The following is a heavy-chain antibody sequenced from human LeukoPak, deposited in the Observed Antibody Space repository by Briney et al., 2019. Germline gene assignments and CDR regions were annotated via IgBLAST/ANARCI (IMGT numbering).Heavy chain of an antibody. Sequence: PGGSLRLSCAASGFTVSSNYTSWVRQAPGKGLEWVSVIYSGGSTYYADSVKGRFTISRDNSKNTLYLQMKSLRAEDTAVYYCAKAVAEAATAPVDYWGQGTLVTVSS. D-gene: IGHD2-21*02. CDR1: GFTVSSNY. CDR3: AKAVAEAATAPVDY. J-gene: IGHJ4*02. V-gene: IGHV3-66*01. CDR2: IYSGGST.